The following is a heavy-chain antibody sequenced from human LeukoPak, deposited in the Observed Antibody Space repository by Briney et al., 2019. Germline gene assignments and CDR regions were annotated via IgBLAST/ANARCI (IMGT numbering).Heavy chain of an antibody. CDR1: GFTFSSYA. D-gene: IGHD4-17*01. Sequence: GGSLRLSCTASGFTFSSYAMYWVRQAPGKGLEWVAQISYDESNKYYADSVKGRFTISRDNSKNTLSLHLNSLRAGDTSLYYCAKDRAAGAVTTYDSWGQGTPVTVSS. J-gene: IGHJ4*02. CDR3: AKDRAAGAVTTYDS. CDR2: ISYDESNK. V-gene: IGHV3-30-3*01.